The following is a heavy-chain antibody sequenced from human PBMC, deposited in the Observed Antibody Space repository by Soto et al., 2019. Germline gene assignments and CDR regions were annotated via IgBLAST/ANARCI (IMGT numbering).Heavy chain of an antibody. Sequence: QVQLVQPGAEVRKPGSSVKVSCKASGGTFSRHAISWVRQAPGQGLEWMGGIIPIFGTANHAQKFQGRVTIIADESTSTVYMELSCLRSEDTAMYYCARGWGYDSNDYYYAYWGQGTLVIVSS. V-gene: IGHV1-69*01. CDR3: ARGWGYDSNDYYYAY. D-gene: IGHD3-22*01. CDR1: GGTFSRHA. CDR2: IIPIFGTA. J-gene: IGHJ4*02.